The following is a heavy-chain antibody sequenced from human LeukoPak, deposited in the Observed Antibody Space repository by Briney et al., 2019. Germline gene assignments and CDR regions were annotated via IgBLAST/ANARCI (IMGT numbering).Heavy chain of an antibody. D-gene: IGHD1-26*01. J-gene: IGHJ4*02. V-gene: IGHV1-8*01. CDR2: MNPNSGNT. CDR3: TRAVGLGPGAHFDQ. CDR1: GYTFTSYD. Sequence: GASVKVSCKASGYTFTSYDINWVRQATGQGLEWMGWMNPNSGNTGYAQKFQGRVTMTRNTSISTAYMELSSLRSEDTAVYYCTRAVGLGPGAHFDQWGQGALVIVSS.